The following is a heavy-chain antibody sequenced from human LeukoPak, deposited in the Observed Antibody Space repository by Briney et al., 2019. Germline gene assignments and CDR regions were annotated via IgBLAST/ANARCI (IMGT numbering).Heavy chain of an antibody. V-gene: IGHV4-34*01. J-gene: IGHJ4*02. D-gene: IGHD2-15*01. CDR2: INHSGST. CDR1: GGSFSGYY. Sequence: SETLSLTCAVYGGSFSGYYWSWIRQPPGKGLEWIGEINHSGSTNYNPSLKSRVTISVDTSKNQFSLKPSSVTAADTAVHYCARGSVVAATYFDYWGQGTLVTVSS. CDR3: ARGSVVAATYFDY.